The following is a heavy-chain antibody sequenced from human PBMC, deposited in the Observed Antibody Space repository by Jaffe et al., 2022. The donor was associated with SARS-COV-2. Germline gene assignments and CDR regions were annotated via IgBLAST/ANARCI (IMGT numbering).Heavy chain of an antibody. D-gene: IGHD5-18*01. CDR1: GFAFSNYG. V-gene: IGHV3-23*01. Sequence: EVQLLESGGDLVQPGGSLRLSCAASGFAFSNYGINWVRLAPGKGLEWVSLITGDDGSTYYADSVKGRFTISRDNSRDTVYLQMNSLRAEDTAVYYCAKDRVSWDRGMSWDYWGQGTRVTVSS. CDR3: AKDRVSWDRGMSWDY. CDR2: ITGDDGST. J-gene: IGHJ4*02.